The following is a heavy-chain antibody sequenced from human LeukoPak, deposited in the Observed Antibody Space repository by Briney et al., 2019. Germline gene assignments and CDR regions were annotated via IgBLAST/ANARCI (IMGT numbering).Heavy chain of an antibody. Sequence: PGGSLRLSCAASGFTFSNYWMSWVRQAPGKGLEWVANIKQDGSEKYYVDSVKGRFTISRDNAKNSLYLQMNSLRAEDTAVYYCARDEPFRNVDYWGQGTLVTVSS. CDR3: ARDEPFRNVDY. D-gene: IGHD1-1*01. J-gene: IGHJ4*02. V-gene: IGHV3-7*05. CDR2: IKQDGSEK. CDR1: GFTFSNYW.